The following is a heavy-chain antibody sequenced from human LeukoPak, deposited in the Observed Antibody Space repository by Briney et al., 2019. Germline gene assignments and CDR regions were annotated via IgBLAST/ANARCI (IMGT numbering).Heavy chain of an antibody. CDR3: AKDSNRLRIAAAGPFDY. V-gene: IGHV3-23*01. D-gene: IGHD6-13*01. CDR1: GFTFSSYA. Sequence: PGGSLRLSCAASGFTFSSYAMSWVRQAPGKGLEWVSAISGSGGSTYFADSVKGRFTISRDNSKNTLYLQMNSLRAEDTAVYYCAKDSNRLRIAAAGPFDYWGQGTLVTVSS. J-gene: IGHJ4*02. CDR2: ISGSGGST.